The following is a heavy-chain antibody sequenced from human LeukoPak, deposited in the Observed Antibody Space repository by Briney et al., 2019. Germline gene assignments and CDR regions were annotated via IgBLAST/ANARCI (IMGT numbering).Heavy chain of an antibody. V-gene: IGHV3-15*07. D-gene: IGHD3-3*02. J-gene: IGHJ4*02. CDR1: GFTFSSYA. Sequence: GGSLRLPCAASGFTFSSYAMHWVRQAPGKGLEWVGRIQSKTDGGKTDYAAPVKGRFTISRDDSKNTLYLQMNSLKTEDTAIYYCTTGIRGDWGQGTLVTVSS. CDR2: IQSKTDGGKT. CDR3: TTGIRGD.